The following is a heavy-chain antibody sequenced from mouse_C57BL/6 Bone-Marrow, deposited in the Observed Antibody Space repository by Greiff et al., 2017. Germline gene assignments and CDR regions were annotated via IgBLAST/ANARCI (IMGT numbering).Heavy chain of an antibody. V-gene: IGHV5-6*02. CDR2: ISRGGSYT. Sequence: DVKLQESGGDLVKPGGSLKLSCAASGFTFSSYGMSWVRQTPDKRLEWVATISRGGSYTYYPDSVKGRFTISKDNAKNTLYLQMSSLKSEDTAMYYCARGPTVEKAYWGQGTLVTVSA. CDR3: ARGPTVEKAY. J-gene: IGHJ3*01. CDR1: GFTFSSYG. D-gene: IGHD1-1*01.